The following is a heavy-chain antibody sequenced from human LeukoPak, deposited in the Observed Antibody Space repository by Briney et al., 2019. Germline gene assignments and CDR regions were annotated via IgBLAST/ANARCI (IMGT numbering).Heavy chain of an antibody. D-gene: IGHD3-3*01. CDR3: ARPEQPLSYYDFWSGSNRALDY. Sequence: ASVKVSCKASGYSFTNYGISWVRQAPGQGLEWMGWISAYNGNTNYAQKLQGRVTMTTDTSTSTAYMELRSLRSDGTAVYYCARPEQPLSYYDFWSGSNRALDYWGQRTLVTVSS. J-gene: IGHJ4*02. CDR1: GYSFTNYG. V-gene: IGHV1-18*01. CDR2: ISAYNGNT.